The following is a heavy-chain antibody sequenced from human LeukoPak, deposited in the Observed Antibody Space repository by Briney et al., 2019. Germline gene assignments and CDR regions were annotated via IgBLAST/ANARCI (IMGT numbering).Heavy chain of an antibody. CDR2: IYHSGGT. D-gene: IGHD5-18*01. J-gene: IGHJ4*02. CDR3: ARENDRYGRIDY. Sequence: PSETLSLTCAVSGGSIGNTKWWSWVRQPPGKGLEWIGEIYHSGGTDYNPSLKSRVTISIDTSKNQFSLRLSSVTAADTAVYYCARENDRYGRIDYWGQGTLVTVSS. V-gene: IGHV4-4*02. CDR1: GGSIGNTKW.